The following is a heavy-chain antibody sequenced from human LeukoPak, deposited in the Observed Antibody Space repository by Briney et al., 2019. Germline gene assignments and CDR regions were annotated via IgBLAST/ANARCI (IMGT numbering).Heavy chain of an antibody. CDR2: FYPANSDT. CDR1: GYTFTNYW. D-gene: IGHD2-21*01. V-gene: IGHV5-51*01. CDR3: ARRYDNTGYSDY. J-gene: IGHJ4*02. Sequence: LGESLKISCKASGYTFTNYWIAWVRQMPGKGLEWVGIFYPANSDTRYSPSFQGQVTMSADKSINTAYLQWSSLKASDTAMYYCARRYDNTGYSDYWGQGTLVTVSS.